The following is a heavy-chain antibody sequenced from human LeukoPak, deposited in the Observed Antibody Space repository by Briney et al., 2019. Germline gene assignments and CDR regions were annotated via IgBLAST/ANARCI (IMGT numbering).Heavy chain of an antibody. J-gene: IGHJ5*02. D-gene: IGHD3-10*01. CDR1: GGSISSGSYY. CDR2: IYTSGST. CDR3: AGGAYGSGSHANWFDP. V-gene: IGHV4-61*02. Sequence: SETLSLTCTVSGGSISSGSYYWSWIRQPAGKGLEWIGRIYTSGSTNYNPSLKSRVTISVDTSKNQFSLKLSSVTAADTAVYYCAGGAYGSGSHANWFDPWVQGTLVTVSS.